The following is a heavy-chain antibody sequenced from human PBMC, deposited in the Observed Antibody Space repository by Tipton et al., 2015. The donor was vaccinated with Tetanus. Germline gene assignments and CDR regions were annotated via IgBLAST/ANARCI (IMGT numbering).Heavy chain of an antibody. V-gene: IGHV4-31*03. D-gene: IGHD1-26*01. CDR1: GASINAGGYL. CDR3: ARGLPREPFYLDY. J-gene: IGHJ4*02. Sequence: TLSLTCTVSGASINAGGYLWTWVRQQPGKALEWIGQIYYTAHTTYNPSLDSRVTISVDTAKNQFSLRLTSVTPADAAAYFCARGLPREPFYLDYWGQGTLISVSS. CDR2: IYYTAHT.